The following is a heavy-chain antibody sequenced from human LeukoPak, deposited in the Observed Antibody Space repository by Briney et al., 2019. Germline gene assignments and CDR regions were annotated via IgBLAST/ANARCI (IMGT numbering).Heavy chain of an antibody. D-gene: IGHD3-10*01. Sequence: GGSLRLSCAASGFTFSNNAMSWVRQAPGKGLEWVSSVSGSGGSTYYADSVKGRFTISRDNSKNTLYLQMNSLRAEDTAVYYCAKDYYGSGSYLGYYYYYGMDVWGQGTTVTVSS. CDR1: GFTFSNNA. CDR3: AKDYYGSGSYLGYYYYYGMDV. J-gene: IGHJ6*02. V-gene: IGHV3-23*01. CDR2: VSGSGGST.